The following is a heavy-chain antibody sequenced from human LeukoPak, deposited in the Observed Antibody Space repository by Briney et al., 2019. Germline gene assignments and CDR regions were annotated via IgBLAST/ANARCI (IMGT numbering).Heavy chain of an antibody. CDR1: GFTFSSYA. Sequence: GGSLRLSCAASGFTFSSYAMSWVRQAPGKGLEWVSAISGSGGSTYYADSVKGRFTISRDNSKNTLYLQMNSLRAEDTAVYYCAAFPPLATQGRGVQLPSTRVFWFDPWGQGTLVTVSS. V-gene: IGHV3-23*01. J-gene: IGHJ5*02. CDR3: AAFPPLATQGRGVQLPSTRVFWFDP. D-gene: IGHD3-10*01. CDR2: ISGSGGST.